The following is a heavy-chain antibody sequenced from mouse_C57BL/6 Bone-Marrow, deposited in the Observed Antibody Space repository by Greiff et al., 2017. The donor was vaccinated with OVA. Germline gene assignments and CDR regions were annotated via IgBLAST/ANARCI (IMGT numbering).Heavy chain of an antibody. CDR2: ISSGSSTI. Sequence: EVKLVESGGGLVKPGGSLKLSCAASGFTFSDYGMHWVRQAPEKGLEWVAYISSGSSTIYYADTVKGRFTISRDNAKNTLFLQMTSLRSEDTAMYYCARDGSLYAMDYWGQGTSVTVSS. CDR1: GFTFSDYG. J-gene: IGHJ4*01. V-gene: IGHV5-17*01. D-gene: IGHD1-1*01. CDR3: ARDGSLYAMDY.